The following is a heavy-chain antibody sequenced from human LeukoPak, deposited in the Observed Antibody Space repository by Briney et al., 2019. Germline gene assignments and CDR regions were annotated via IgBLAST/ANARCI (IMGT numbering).Heavy chain of an antibody. D-gene: IGHD1-26*01. Sequence: GGSLRLSCAASGFTFSSYGMHWVRQAPGKGLEYVSAISSNGGSTYYANSVKGRFTISRDNSKNTLYLQMGSLRAEDMAVYYCARAISGSYRSYYFDYWGQGTLVTVSS. V-gene: IGHV3-64*01. CDR2: ISSNGGST. CDR1: GFTFSSYG. J-gene: IGHJ4*02. CDR3: ARAISGSYRSYYFDY.